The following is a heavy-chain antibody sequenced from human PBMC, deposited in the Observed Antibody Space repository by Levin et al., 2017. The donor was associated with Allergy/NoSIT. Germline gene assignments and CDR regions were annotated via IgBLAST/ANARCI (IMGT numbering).Heavy chain of an antibody. D-gene: IGHD2-2*02. CDR1: GFTFSCCA. CDR3: AKDAYCSSTSCYSDYYYYGLDV. V-gene: IGHV3-30*04. J-gene: IGHJ6*02. CDR2: ISSDGTYK. Sequence: PGGSLRLSCAASGFTFSCCAIQWVRQAPGKGLEPVAVISSDGTYKNYADSVKGRFTISRDNSNNTLYLQMNSLRPEDTAVYHCAKDAYCSSTSCYSDYYYYGLDVWGQGTTVTVSS.